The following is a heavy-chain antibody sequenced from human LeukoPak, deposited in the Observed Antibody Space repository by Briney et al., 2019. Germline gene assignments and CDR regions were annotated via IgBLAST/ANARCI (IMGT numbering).Heavy chain of an antibody. CDR1: GGSISSSSYY. J-gene: IGHJ4*02. D-gene: IGHD3-22*01. V-gene: IGHV4-39*07. CDR3: ARVSDSSGYYSARFDY. Sequence: SETLSLTCTVSGGSISSSSYYWGWIPQPPGKGLEWIGSIYYSGSTYYNPSLKSRVTISVDTSKNRFSLKLSSVTAGDKAVYYCARVSDSSGYYSARFDYWGQGTLVTVSS. CDR2: IYYSGST.